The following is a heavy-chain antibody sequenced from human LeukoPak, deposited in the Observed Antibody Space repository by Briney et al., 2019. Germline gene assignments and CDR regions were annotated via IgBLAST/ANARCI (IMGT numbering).Heavy chain of an antibody. D-gene: IGHD1-26*01. CDR3: SSGDGVGATSAAFDI. CDR2: MYYSGST. V-gene: IGHV4-38-2*02. J-gene: IGHJ3*02. CDR1: GYSISSGYY. Sequence: SETLSLTCTVSGYSISSGYYWGWIRQPPGKGLEWIVNMYYSGSTYYNPSLKSRVTISVDTSKNQFSLKLSSVTAADTAVYYCSSGDGVGATSAAFDIWGQGTMVTVSS.